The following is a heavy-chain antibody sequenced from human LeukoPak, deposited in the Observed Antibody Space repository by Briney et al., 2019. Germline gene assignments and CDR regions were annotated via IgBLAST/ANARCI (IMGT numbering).Heavy chain of an antibody. CDR3: GRHDYGDSSAAFDI. J-gene: IGHJ3*02. D-gene: IGHD4-17*01. Sequence: SGTLSLTCAVSGDSISNNYLWRWVRQFPGKGLEYIGEIYRTGRTNYNPSLKSRVTISVDKSENQFSLNLRSVTAADTAVYYCGRHDYGDSSAAFDIWGQGTMVTVSS. CDR1: GDSISNNYL. V-gene: IGHV4-4*02. CDR2: IYRTGRT.